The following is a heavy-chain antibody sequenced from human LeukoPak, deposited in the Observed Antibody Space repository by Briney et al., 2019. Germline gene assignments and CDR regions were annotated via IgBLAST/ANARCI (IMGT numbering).Heavy chain of an antibody. CDR1: GDSISSGGYY. D-gene: IGHD1-1*01. CDR2: IYYSGST. V-gene: IGHV4-31*03. Sequence: PSQTLSLTCTVSGDSISSGGYYWSWIRQHPGKGLEWIGYIYYSGSTYYNPALMSRLTISLDTSENQFSLKLSSVTAADTAVYYRARADNQGYFDYWGQGSLVTVSS. CDR3: ARADNQGYFDY. J-gene: IGHJ4*02.